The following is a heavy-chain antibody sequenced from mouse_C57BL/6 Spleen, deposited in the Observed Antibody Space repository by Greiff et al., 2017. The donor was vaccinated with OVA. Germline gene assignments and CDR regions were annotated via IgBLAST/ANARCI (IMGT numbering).Heavy chain of an antibody. D-gene: IGHD4-1*01. CDR2: ISDGGSYT. CDR3: ARDGVLGILDY. CDR1: GFTFSSYA. V-gene: IGHV5-4*01. Sequence: EVKLVESGGGLVKPGGSLKLSCAASGFTFSSYAMSWVRQTPGKRLEWVATISDGGSYTYYPDNVKGRFTISRDNAKNNLYLQMSHLKSEDTAMYYCARDGVLGILDYWGQGTTLTVSS. J-gene: IGHJ2*01.